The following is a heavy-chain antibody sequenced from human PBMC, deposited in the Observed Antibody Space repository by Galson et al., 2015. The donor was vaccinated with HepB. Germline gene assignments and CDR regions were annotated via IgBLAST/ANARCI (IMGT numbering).Heavy chain of an antibody. CDR3: ARGRSTVWSFDF. V-gene: IGHV1-18*01. Sequence: SVKVSCKASGYTFAYGMTWVRQAPGQGLECMGWISGYNGYTQYAEKFQGRVTMTTDTSINTAYMELRSLTSHDTAVYHCARGRSTVWSFDFWGQGTLVTVSS. CDR1: GYTFAYG. CDR2: ISGYNGYT. D-gene: IGHD6-19*01. J-gene: IGHJ4*02.